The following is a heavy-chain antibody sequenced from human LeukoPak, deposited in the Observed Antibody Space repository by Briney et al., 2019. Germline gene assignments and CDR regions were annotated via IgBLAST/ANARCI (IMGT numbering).Heavy chain of an antibody. CDR3: QVGATKLDS. D-gene: IGHD1-26*01. V-gene: IGHV1-69*05. J-gene: IGHJ5*01. CDR2: INPLFGAP. Sequence: GASVKVSCKASGGTFRRYVISWVRQAPGQGREWMGGINPLFGAPNYAQRFQGRLTITTDESTGTAFMELSSLRSEDTAVYYCQVGATKLDSWGQGTLVTVSS. CDR1: GGTFRRYV.